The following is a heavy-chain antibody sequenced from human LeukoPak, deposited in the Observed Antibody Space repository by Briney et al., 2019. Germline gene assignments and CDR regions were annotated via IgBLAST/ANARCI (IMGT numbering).Heavy chain of an antibody. J-gene: IGHJ4*02. CDR3: ASSYYYDSRGYATPTYYFEY. V-gene: IGHV4-4*09. Sequence: SETLSLTCTVSGSSISSYYYNWLRQPPGKGLEWIGYIYTSGSTNYSPSLKSRVTISVDTSKSQVSLRLRSVTAADTAMYYCASSYYYDSRGYATPTYYFEYWGQGTLVTVSS. D-gene: IGHD3-22*01. CDR2: IYTSGST. CDR1: GSSISSYY.